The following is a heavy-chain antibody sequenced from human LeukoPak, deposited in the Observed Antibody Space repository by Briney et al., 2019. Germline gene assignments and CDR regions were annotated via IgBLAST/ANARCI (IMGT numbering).Heavy chain of an antibody. CDR2: IKQDGSEK. V-gene: IGHV3-7*04. J-gene: IGHJ4*02. CDR1: GFTFSTFW. Sequence: RAGGSLRLSCAASGFTFSTFWMNWVRQAPGKGLDWVANIKQDGSEKYYVDSVKGRFTISRDNAKNSLYLQMDSLSAEDTAVYYCARGDGYHRYWGQGTLVTVSS. D-gene: IGHD5-24*01. CDR3: ARGDGYHRY.